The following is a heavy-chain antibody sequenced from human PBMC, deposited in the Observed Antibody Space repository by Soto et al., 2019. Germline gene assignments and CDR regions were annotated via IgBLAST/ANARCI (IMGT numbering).Heavy chain of an antibody. Sequence: PGGSLRLSCAASGFTFSSYWMIWVRQAPGKGLEWVANIKQDGSEKYYVDSVKGRFTISRDNAKNSLYLQMNSLRAEDTAVYYCARDPCSSTSCYYAYGMDVWGQGTTVTVSS. CDR2: IKQDGSEK. D-gene: IGHD2-2*01. CDR3: ARDPCSSTSCYYAYGMDV. V-gene: IGHV3-7*03. J-gene: IGHJ6*02. CDR1: GFTFSSYW.